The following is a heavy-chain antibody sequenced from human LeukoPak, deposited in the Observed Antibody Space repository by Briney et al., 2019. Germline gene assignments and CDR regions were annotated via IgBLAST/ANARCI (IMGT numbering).Heavy chain of an antibody. CDR1: GFTFSSYA. V-gene: IGHV3-30*01. D-gene: IGHD4-23*01. CDR2: ISYDGGNK. CDR3: AKAYYGGNSSPDY. Sequence: GGSLRLSCAASGFTFSSYAMHWVRQAPGKGLEWVAVISYDGGNKYYADSVKGRFTISRDNSKNTLYLQMNSLRAEGTAVYYCAKAYYGGNSSPDYWGQGTLVTVSS. J-gene: IGHJ4*02.